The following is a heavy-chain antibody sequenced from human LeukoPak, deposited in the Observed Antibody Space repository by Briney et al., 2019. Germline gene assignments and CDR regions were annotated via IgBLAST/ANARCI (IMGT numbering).Heavy chain of an antibody. Sequence: PSETLSLTCAVYGGSFSGYYWSWIRQPPGKGLEWIGEINHSGSTNYNPSLKSRVTISVDTSKNQFSLKLSSVTAADTAVYYCASNLYDFWSGYYTPDYWGQGTLVTVSS. D-gene: IGHD3-3*01. CDR1: GGSFSGYY. J-gene: IGHJ4*02. CDR2: INHSGST. V-gene: IGHV4-34*01. CDR3: ASNLYDFWSGYYTPDY.